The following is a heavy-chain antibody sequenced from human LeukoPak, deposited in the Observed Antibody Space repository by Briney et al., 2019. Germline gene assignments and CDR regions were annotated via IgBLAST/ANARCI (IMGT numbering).Heavy chain of an antibody. D-gene: IGHD6-13*01. CDR1: GGSFSGYY. CDR3: ARVHSSSWYWYFDY. V-gene: IGHV4-34*01. J-gene: IGHJ4*02. Sequence: PSETLSLTCAVYGGSFSGYYWSWIRQPPGKGLEWIGEINHSGSTNYNPSLKSRVTISVDTSKNQFSLKLSSVTAADTAVYYCARVHSSSWYWYFDYWGQGTLVTVSS. CDR2: INHSGST.